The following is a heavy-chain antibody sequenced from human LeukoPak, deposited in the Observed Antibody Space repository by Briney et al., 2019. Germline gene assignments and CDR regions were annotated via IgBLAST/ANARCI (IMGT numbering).Heavy chain of an antibody. D-gene: IGHD2-15*01. CDR1: GFTLSSNY. J-gene: IGHJ4*02. CDR3: ARRYCSGGSCYFDY. CDR2: IYSGGST. Sequence: QTGGSLRLSCAASGFTLSSNYMSWVRQAPGKGLEWVSVIYSGGSTYYADSVKGRFTISRDNSKNTLYLQMNSLRAEDTAVYYCARRYCSGGSCYFDYWGQGTLVTASS. V-gene: IGHV3-53*01.